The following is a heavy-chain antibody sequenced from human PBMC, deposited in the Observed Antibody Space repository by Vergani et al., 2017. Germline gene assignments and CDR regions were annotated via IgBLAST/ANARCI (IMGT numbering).Heavy chain of an antibody. CDR2: ISFDASNE. D-gene: IGHD1-26*01. V-gene: IGHV3-33*08. CDR1: GFSLITNA. J-gene: IGHJ3*01. Sequence: QVQLVESGGGVVRPGGSLRLTCAASGFSLITNAMHWVRQVPGKGLEWLAVISFDASNEEIAQSVKGRFTISRDNAKNSLYLQMNSLRAEDTALYYCARDLIVGATAERSTWGQGTMVTVSS. CDR3: ARDLIVGATAERST.